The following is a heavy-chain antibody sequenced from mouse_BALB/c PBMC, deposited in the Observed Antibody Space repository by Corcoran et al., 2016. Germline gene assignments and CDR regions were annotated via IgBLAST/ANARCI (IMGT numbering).Heavy chain of an antibody. D-gene: IGHD2-4*01. Sequence: EIQLQQSGPELMKPGASVKISCKASGYSFTSYYMHWVKQSHGKSLEWIGYIDPFNGGTSYNQKFKGKATLTVDKSSSTAYMHLSSLTSEDSAVYYCARGSTMITTRAMDYWGQGTSVTVSS. CDR1: GYSFTSYY. V-gene: IGHV1S135*01. CDR2: IDPFNGGT. J-gene: IGHJ4*01. CDR3: ARGSTMITTRAMDY.